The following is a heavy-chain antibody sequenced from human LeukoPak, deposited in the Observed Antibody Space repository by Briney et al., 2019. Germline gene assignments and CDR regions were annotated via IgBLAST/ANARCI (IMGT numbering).Heavy chain of an antibody. Sequence: PGGSLRLSCAASGFTVSSNYMSWVRQAPGKGLEWVSDIYSNGTTHYADSVKGRFTISRDSSKNTLYLQMDRLRADDTAVYYCAKYEGYSYALDYWGQGALVTVSS. CDR3: AKYEGYSYALDY. V-gene: IGHV3-66*01. D-gene: IGHD5-18*01. J-gene: IGHJ4*02. CDR1: GFTVSSNY. CDR2: IYSNGTT.